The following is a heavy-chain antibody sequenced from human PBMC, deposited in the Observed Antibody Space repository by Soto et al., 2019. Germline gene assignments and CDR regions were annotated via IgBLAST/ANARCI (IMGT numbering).Heavy chain of an antibody. J-gene: IGHJ4*02. V-gene: IGHV3-30-3*01. CDR2: ISYDGSNK. CDR3: ATDDHRAPFDY. CDR1: GFTFSTYA. Sequence: PGGSLRLSCAASGFTFSTYAMHWVRQAPGKGLEWVAVISYDGSNKYYADSVKGRFTISRDNSKNTPDLQMNSLRAEDTAVYYCATDDHRAPFDYWGQGTLVTVSS.